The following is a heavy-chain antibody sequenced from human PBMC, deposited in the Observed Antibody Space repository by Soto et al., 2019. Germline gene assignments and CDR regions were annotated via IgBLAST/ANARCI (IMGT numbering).Heavy chain of an antibody. Sequence: SEPLSLTCTVSCGSVSSGTYYWSWIRQAPGKGLAWIGYIHYSGSPTYNPSLKSRVTISVDTWNNQFSLKLNSVTAADTAVYYCARCYRVIQIYGVFIKNGTDVCGQGTLVTVSS. CDR1: CGSVSSGTYY. CDR3: ARCYRVIQIYGVFIKNGTDV. CDR2: IHYSGSP. V-gene: IGHV4-61*01. D-gene: IGHD3-3*01. J-gene: IGHJ1*01.